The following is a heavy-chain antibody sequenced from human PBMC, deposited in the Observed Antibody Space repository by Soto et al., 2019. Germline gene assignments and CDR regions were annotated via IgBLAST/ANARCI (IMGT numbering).Heavy chain of an antibody. Sequence: SETLSLACTVSGGSISSGDYYWSWIRQPPGKGLEWIGYIYYSGSTYYNPSLKSRVTISVDTSKNQFSLKLSSVTAADTAVYYCARDPWDNWNDDYYGMDVWGQGTTVTVSS. CDR1: GGSISSGDYY. V-gene: IGHV4-30-4*01. CDR3: ARDPWDNWNDDYYGMDV. CDR2: IYYSGST. D-gene: IGHD1-20*01. J-gene: IGHJ6*02.